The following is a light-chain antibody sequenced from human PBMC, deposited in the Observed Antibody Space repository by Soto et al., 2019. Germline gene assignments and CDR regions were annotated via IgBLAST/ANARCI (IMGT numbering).Light chain of an antibody. V-gene: IGKV1-9*01. CDR3: QQFNAYPLT. CDR2: GAS. CDR1: QGISDY. Sequence: DIQLTQSPSFLSASVGDRVTISCRASQGISDYFAWYQQKPGKAPKLLIYGASTLQSGVPSRFRGSASGTEFTLTISSLQPEDFATYFCQQFNAYPLTFGGGTKLEIK. J-gene: IGKJ4*01.